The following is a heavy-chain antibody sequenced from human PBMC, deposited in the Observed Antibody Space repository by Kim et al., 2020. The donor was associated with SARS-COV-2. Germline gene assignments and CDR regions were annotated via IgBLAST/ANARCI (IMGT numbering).Heavy chain of an antibody. D-gene: IGHD3-10*01. CDR3: ARYRGAAHFFDY. CDR1: GFIFNNFG. CDR2: IWFDGSNK. V-gene: IGHV3-33*01. J-gene: IGHJ4*02. Sequence: GGSLRLSCAASGFIFNNFGMHWVRQAPGKGLEWVAIIWFDGSNKYYADSVKGRFTISRDNSKNTLYLQMNSLRAEDTAVYYCARYRGAAHFFDYWGQGTPVTVSS.